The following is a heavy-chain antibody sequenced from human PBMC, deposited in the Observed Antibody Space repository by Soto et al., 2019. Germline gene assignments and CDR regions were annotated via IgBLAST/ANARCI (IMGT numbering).Heavy chain of an antibody. J-gene: IGHJ4*02. Sequence: QVQLVQSGAEVKKPGSSVKVSSKASEGTFSSYGISWVRQAPGQGLEWMGGIRSIFDTADYSQKFQGRVTITADESTNTAYLEVSSLTSEDTAIYYCARGPPWEQRFDHWGQGTLVTVSS. CDR3: ARGPPWEQRFDH. CDR1: EGTFSSYG. D-gene: IGHD1-26*01. V-gene: IGHV1-69*01. CDR2: IRSIFDTA.